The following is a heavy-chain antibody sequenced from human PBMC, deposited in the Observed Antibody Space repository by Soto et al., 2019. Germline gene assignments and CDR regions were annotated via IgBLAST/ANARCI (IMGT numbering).Heavy chain of an antibody. CDR3: ARDSIAVAGTEVFRYGMDV. CDR2: ISYDGSNK. CDR1: GFTFSSYA. Sequence: QVQLVESGGGVVQPGRSLRLSCAASGFTFSSYAMHWVRQAPGKGLEWVAVISYDGSNKYYADSVKGRFTISRDNSKNTMYLQMNSLRAEDTAVYYCARDSIAVAGTEVFRYGMDVWGQGTTVTVSS. V-gene: IGHV3-30-3*01. D-gene: IGHD6-19*01. J-gene: IGHJ6*02.